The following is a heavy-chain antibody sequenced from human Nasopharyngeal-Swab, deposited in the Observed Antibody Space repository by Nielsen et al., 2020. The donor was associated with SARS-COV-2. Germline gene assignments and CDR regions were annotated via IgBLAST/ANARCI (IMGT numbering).Heavy chain of an antibody. CDR2: INPNSGGT. D-gene: IGHD3-22*01. CDR3: ARRPYDSSGYLFDL. J-gene: IGHJ2*01. Sequence: ASVKVSCKASGYTFSSSAMHWVRQAPGQGLEWMGRINPNSGGTNYAQKFQGRVTMTRDTSISTAYMELSRLRSDDTAVYYCARRPYDSSGYLFDLWGRGTLVTVSS. V-gene: IGHV1-2*06. CDR1: GYTFSSSA.